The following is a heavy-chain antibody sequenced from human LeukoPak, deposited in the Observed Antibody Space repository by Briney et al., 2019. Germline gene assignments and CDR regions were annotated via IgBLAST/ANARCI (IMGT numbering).Heavy chain of an antibody. CDR3: ARFYTTSQYGSGYMDV. J-gene: IGHJ6*03. V-gene: IGHV4-4*07. CDR1: GGSISSYY. Sequence: PSETLSLTCTVSGGSISSYYWSWIRQPAGKGLEWIGRIYTSGSTNYNPSLKSRVTIAVDTSKTQFSLKLSSVTAADTAVYYCARFYTTSQYGSGYMDVWGKGTTVTVSS. D-gene: IGHD3-10*01. CDR2: IYTSGST.